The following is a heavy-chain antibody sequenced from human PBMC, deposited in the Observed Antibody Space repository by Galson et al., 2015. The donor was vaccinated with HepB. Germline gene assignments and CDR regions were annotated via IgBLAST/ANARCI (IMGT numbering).Heavy chain of an antibody. V-gene: IGHV3-21*01. J-gene: IGHJ4*02. CDR1: GLTLSSYS. CDR2: ISSSSSYI. CDR3: ASDGGSRN. Sequence: SLRLSCAGSGLTLSSYSMNWVRQAPGKGLEWVSSISSSSSYIYYADSVKGRFTISRDNAKKLVYLQMNSLRAEDTAVYYCASDGGSRNWGQGTLVTVSS. D-gene: IGHD3-16*01.